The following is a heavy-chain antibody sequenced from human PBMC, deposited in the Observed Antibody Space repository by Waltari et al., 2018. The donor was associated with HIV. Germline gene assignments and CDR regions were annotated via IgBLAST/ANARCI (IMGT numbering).Heavy chain of an antibody. CDR1: GGSISSGSYY. D-gene: IGHD6-13*01. CDR3: ARWPSRIAAAGTTEYFQH. CDR2: IYTSGST. V-gene: IGHV4-61*02. Sequence: QVQLQESGPGLVKPSQTLSLTCTVSGGSISSGSYYWSWIRQPAGKGLEWIGRIYTSGSTNYNPSLKSRVTISVDTSKNQFSLKLSSVTAADTAVYYCARWPSRIAAAGTTEYFQHWGQGTLVTVSS. J-gene: IGHJ1*01.